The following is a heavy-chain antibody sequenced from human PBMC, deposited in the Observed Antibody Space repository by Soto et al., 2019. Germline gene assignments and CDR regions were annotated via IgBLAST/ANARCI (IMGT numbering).Heavy chain of an antibody. CDR2: ISGRGTSA. CDR3: STTLYSNSVPPEGY. J-gene: IGHJ4*02. V-gene: IGHV3-23*01. Sequence: EVQLLESGGGLVQPGGSLRLPCAASGFTFSTYTMSWVRQAPGRGLEWVSAISGRGTSASYADSVKGRFTISRDNSKNTLHLQMNSLKDEDTALYYCSTTLYSNSVPPEGYWGQGTLVTVSS. D-gene: IGHD4-4*01. CDR1: GFTFSTYT.